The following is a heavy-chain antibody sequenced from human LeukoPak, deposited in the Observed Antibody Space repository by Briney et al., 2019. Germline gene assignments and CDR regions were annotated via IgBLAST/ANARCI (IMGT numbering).Heavy chain of an antibody. CDR3: ASTLEQQLVFDY. CDR1: GFTFSSYG. CDR2: IRYDGSNK. Sequence: GGSLRLSCAASGFTFSSYGMHWVRQAPGKGLEWVAFIRYDGSNKYYADSVKGRFTISRDNSKNTLYLQMNSLRAEDTAVYYCASTLEQQLVFDYWDQGTLVTVSS. J-gene: IGHJ4*02. V-gene: IGHV3-30*02. D-gene: IGHD6-13*01.